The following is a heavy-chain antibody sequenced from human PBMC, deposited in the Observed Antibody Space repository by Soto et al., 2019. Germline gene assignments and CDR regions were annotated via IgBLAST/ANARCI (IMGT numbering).Heavy chain of an antibody. CDR2: IIPMCGTA. CDR3: ARVSTHSSGWYNWFDS. Sequence: QVLLVQSGAEVKKPGSSVKVSCKASGGTFSSYIITWVRQAPGQGLEWMGGIIPMCGTAHYARKSQGRVTFTADESTTTAYMALCSLRSEHTAVYFCARVSTHSSGWYNWFDSWGQGTLVTVSS. V-gene: IGHV1-69*01. CDR1: GGTFSSYI. D-gene: IGHD6-19*01. J-gene: IGHJ5*01.